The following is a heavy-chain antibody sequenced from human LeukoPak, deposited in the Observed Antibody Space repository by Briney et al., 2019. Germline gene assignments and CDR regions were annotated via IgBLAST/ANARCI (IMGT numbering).Heavy chain of an antibody. V-gene: IGHV3-48*04. CDR2: ISSSSSTI. CDR1: GFTFSSYS. D-gene: IGHD3-16*01. Sequence: QPGGSLRLSCAASGFTFSSYSMNWVRQAPGKGLEWVSYISSSSSTIYYADSVKGRFTISRDNAKNSLYLQMNSLRAEDTAVYYCARDGPWGSHDAFDIWGQGTMVTVSS. J-gene: IGHJ3*02. CDR3: ARDGPWGSHDAFDI.